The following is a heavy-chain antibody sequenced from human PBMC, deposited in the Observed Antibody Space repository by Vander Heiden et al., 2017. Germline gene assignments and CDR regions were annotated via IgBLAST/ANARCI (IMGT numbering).Heavy chain of an antibody. CDR1: GFNFSNYA. CDR3: AKVGQQWLASNFDF. V-gene: IGHV3-23*01. D-gene: IGHD6-19*01. J-gene: IGHJ4*02. Sequence: EVQLLESGGSLVQPGESLRLSCAASGFNFSNYAMTWVRQAPGKGLEWVSSLSGGDGRTYYADSVKGRFTISRDDSRNTLSLEMNSLRAEDTAVYYCAKVGQQWLASNFDFWGQGTLVTVSS. CDR2: LSGGDGRT.